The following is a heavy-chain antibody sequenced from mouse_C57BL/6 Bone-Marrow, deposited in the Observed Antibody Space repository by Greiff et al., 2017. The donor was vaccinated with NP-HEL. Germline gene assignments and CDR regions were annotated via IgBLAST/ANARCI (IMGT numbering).Heavy chain of an antibody. J-gene: IGHJ1*03. CDR1: GFSLTSYG. D-gene: IGHD2-5*01. V-gene: IGHV2-6*03. CDR3: AREAYYSNYWYFDV. CDR2: IWSDGST. Sequence: QVQLKESGPGLVAPSQSLSITCTVSGFSLTSYGVHWVRQPPGKGLEWLVVIWSDGSTTYNSALKSRLSISKDNSKSQVFLKMNSLQTDDTAMYYCAREAYYSNYWYFDVGGTGTTVTVSS.